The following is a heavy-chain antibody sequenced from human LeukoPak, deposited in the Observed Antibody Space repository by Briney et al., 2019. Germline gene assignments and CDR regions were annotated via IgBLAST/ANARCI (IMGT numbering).Heavy chain of an antibody. CDR2: IHPSGST. CDR3: ARDITVNWYYY. V-gene: IGHV4-38-2*02. J-gene: IGHJ4*02. Sequence: SETLSLTCASQSIISDRHWGWFRQDPGRGLEWIGSIHPSGSTYYNPSLMSRVTMLLDTSKNHFSLKMTSVTASDTAVYYCARDITVNWYYYWGQGTLVTVSS. CDR1: SIISDRH. D-gene: IGHD2-8*01.